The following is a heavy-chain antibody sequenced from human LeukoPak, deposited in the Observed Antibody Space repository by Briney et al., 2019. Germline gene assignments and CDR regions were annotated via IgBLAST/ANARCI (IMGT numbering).Heavy chain of an antibody. CDR3: ARSPDAFDI. V-gene: IGHV4-39*07. J-gene: IGHJ3*02. CDR2: IYYSGST. Sequence: SETLSLTCTVSGGSISSSSYYWGWIRQPPGKGLEWIGSIYYSGSTYYNPSLKSRVTISVDTSKNQFSLKLSSVTAADTAVYYCARSPDAFDIWGQGTMVTVSS. CDR1: GGSISSSSYY.